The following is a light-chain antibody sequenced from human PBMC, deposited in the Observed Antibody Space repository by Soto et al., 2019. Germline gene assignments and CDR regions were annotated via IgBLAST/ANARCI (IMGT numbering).Light chain of an antibody. CDR1: RSNIGAGYD. Sequence: QSVLAQPPSVSGAPGQRVTISCTGSRSNIGAGYDVHWYQQLPGSAPKLLIFGNNNRHSGVPDRFSGSKSGTSASLVITGLQAEDEADYYCHSYDSSLIALFGSGTQLTVL. CDR2: GNN. CDR3: HSYDSSLIAL. J-gene: IGLJ7*01. V-gene: IGLV1-40*01.